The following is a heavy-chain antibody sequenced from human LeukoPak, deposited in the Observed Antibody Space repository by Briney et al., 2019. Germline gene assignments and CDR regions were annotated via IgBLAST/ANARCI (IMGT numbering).Heavy chain of an antibody. J-gene: IGHJ4*02. CDR3: ARDLAPYYYDSSGPGDDY. CDR2: INTNTGNP. CDR1: GYTFTSHA. Sequence: GASVKVPCKASGYTFTSHAMNWLRQAPGQGLEWMGWINTNTGNPTYAQGFTGRFVFSLDTSVSTAYLQISSLKAEDTAVYYCARDLAPYYYDSSGPGDDYWGQGTLVTVSS. D-gene: IGHD3-22*01. V-gene: IGHV7-4-1*02.